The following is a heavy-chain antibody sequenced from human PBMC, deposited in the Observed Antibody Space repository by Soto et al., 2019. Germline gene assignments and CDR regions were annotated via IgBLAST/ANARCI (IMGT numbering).Heavy chain of an antibody. CDR1: GYTFTGYY. Sequence: VASVKVSCKASGYTFTGYYVHWVREAPGQGLEWMGWMNPETGGTSYAQKFQGRVTLSRDTSINTAYLELSRLRFDDAAVYFCARERYQVISDGMDVWGQGTTVTVSS. D-gene: IGHD2-2*01. J-gene: IGHJ6*02. CDR3: ARERYQVISDGMDV. CDR2: MNPETGGT. V-gene: IGHV1-2*02.